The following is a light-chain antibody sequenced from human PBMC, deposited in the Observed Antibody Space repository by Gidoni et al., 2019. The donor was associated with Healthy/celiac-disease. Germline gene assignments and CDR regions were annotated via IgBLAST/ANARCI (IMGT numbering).Light chain of an antibody. V-gene: IGKV4-1*01. J-gene: IGKJ1*01. CDR3: QQYYSTPPT. Sequence: IVMTQSPASLAVSLGERATINCKSSQSVLYSSNNKNYLAWYQQKPGQPPKLLIYWASTRESGVPDRFSGSGSGTDFTLTISSLQAEDVAVYYCQQYYSTPPTFGQGTKVEIK. CDR2: WAS. CDR1: QSVLYSSNNKNY.